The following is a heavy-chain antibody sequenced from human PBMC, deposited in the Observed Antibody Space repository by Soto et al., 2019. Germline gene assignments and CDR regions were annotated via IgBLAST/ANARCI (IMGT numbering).Heavy chain of an antibody. CDR2: MNPNSGNT. J-gene: IGHJ4*02. D-gene: IGHD1-7*01. V-gene: IGHV1-8*01. CDR1: GYTFTRYD. Sequence: QVQLVQSGAEVKKPGASVKVSCKASGYTFTRYDINWVRQADGQGLEWMGWMNPNSGNTGYAQKVPGRVTMTRNTSISTASMELSSLRSEDTAVYYCARGDEYNWTYNTFDYFGQGTLVTVSS. CDR3: ARGDEYNWTYNTFDY.